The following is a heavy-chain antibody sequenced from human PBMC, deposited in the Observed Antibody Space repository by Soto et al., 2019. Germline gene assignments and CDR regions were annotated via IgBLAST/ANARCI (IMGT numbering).Heavy chain of an antibody. D-gene: IGHD3-10*01. CDR1: GFTFSSYG. Sequence: QVQLVESGGGVVQPGGTLRLSCAASGFTFSSYGMQWARQAPGKGLEWVAVIAYDGSLKYYVDSVKGRFTISRDNSKNTLYLQINSLRAEDTAVYYCAKDLKVSGSHYGTLNYYYGMDVWGQGTTVSVSS. J-gene: IGHJ6*02. CDR2: IAYDGSLK. V-gene: IGHV3-30*18. CDR3: AKDLKVSGSHYGTLNYYYGMDV.